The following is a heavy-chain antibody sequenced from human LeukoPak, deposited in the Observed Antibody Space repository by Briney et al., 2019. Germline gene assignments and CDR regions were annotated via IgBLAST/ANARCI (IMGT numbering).Heavy chain of an antibody. J-gene: IGHJ6*02. V-gene: IGHV3-53*01. CDR3: ASFFGMGDRYYYDGMDV. CDR2: IFSGGNT. Sequence: PGGSLRLSCAASGSIVSRNYMTWVRQAPGKGLEWVSVIFSGGNTYYADSVKGRFTISRDNSKNALYLQMNSLRAEDTAIYYCASFFGMGDRYYYDGMDVWGQGTMVTVSS. CDR1: GSIVSRNY. D-gene: IGHD3-16*01.